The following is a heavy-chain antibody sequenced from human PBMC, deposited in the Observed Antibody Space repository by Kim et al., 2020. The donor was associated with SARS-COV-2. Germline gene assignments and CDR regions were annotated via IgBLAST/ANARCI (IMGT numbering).Heavy chain of an antibody. CDR3: ARGSYSSSWYGLSRAFDI. J-gene: IGHJ3*02. Sequence: LKSRVTIAVATSKNQFSLKLSCVTAADTAVYYCARGSYSSSWYGLSRAFDIWGQGTMVTVSS. D-gene: IGHD6-13*01. V-gene: IGHV4-34*01.